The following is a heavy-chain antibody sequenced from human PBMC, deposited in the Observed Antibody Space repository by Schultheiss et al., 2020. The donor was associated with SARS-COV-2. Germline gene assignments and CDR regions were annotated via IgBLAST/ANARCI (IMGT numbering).Heavy chain of an antibody. CDR1: GGSISSYY. D-gene: IGHD3-3*01. Sequence: SETLSLTCTVSGGSISSYYWSWIRQPPGKGLEWIGYIYYSGSTNYNPSLKSRVTISVDTSKNQFSLKLSSVTAADTAVYYCARDQEMRFLTRNDAFDIWGQGTMVTVSS. V-gene: IGHV4-59*12. J-gene: IGHJ3*02. CDR2: IYYSGST. CDR3: ARDQEMRFLTRNDAFDI.